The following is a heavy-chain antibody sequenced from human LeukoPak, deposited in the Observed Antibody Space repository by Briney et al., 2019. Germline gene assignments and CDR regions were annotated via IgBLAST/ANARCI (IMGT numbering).Heavy chain of an antibody. J-gene: IGHJ4*02. Sequence: PSETLSLTCTVSGGSISSGGYYWSWIRQHPGKGLEWIGYIYYSGSTYYNPSLKSRVTIPVDTSKNQFSLKLSSVTAADTAVYYCARDGRGSVDYWGQGTLVTVSS. CDR2: IYYSGST. CDR1: GGSISSGGYY. V-gene: IGHV4-31*03. CDR3: ARDGRGSVDY. D-gene: IGHD3-10*01.